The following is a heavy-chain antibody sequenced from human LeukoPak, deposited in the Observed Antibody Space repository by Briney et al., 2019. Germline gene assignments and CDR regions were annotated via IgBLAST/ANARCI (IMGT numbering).Heavy chain of an antibody. CDR2: ISYDGSKQ. D-gene: IGHD3-22*01. J-gene: IGHJ6*02. Sequence: RSLRLPCASSGFPFTSYAMDSVRPAPGKGLEWEAVISYDGSKQYSADSVKGRFTISIDNSKTTLYLQMNSLTAEDTAVYYCARDAYYRSGWGRVITRGVMDVWGQGTTVTVSS. CDR1: GFPFTSYA. V-gene: IGHV3-30-3*01. CDR3: ARDAYYRSGWGRVITRGVMDV.